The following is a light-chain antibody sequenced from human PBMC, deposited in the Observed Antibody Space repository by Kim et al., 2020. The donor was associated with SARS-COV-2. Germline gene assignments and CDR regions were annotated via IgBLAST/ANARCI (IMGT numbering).Light chain of an antibody. Sequence: IVLTQSPGTLSLSPGERATLSCRASQSVSSNFLAWYQQKPGQAPRLLIHGASNRATGIPDRFSGSGSGTDFTLTISRLEPEDFAVYFCHQYGSSPRTFGQGTKVDIK. CDR1: QSVSSNF. CDR2: GAS. J-gene: IGKJ1*01. CDR3: HQYGSSPRT. V-gene: IGKV3-20*01.